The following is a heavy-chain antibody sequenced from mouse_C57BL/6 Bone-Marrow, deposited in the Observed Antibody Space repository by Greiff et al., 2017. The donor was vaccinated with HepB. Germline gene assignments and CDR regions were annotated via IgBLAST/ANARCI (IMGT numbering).Heavy chain of an antibody. CDR3: VREGRIYYDYDDWYFDV. CDR2: IRSKSSNYAT. Sequence: EVQLVESGGGLVQPKGSLKLSCAASGFTFNTYAMHWVRQAPGKGLEWVARIRSKSSNYATYYADSVKDRFTISRDDSQSMLYLQMNNLKTEDTAMYYCVREGRIYYDYDDWYFDVWGTGTTVTVSS. J-gene: IGHJ1*03. D-gene: IGHD2-4*01. V-gene: IGHV10-3*01. CDR1: GFTFNTYA.